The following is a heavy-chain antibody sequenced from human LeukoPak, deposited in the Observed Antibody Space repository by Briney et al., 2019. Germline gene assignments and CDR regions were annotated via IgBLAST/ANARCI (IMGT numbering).Heavy chain of an antibody. D-gene: IGHD3-3*01. Sequence: SVKVSCKSSGGTFSSYAISGVRQAPGQGLEWMGVIIPIFGTANFAQKFQGRVTISTDESTSTAYMELSSLRSEDTAVYYCARGVTIFGASYYYYYYYMDVWGKGTTVTVSS. CDR1: GGTFSSYA. CDR2: IIPIFGTA. V-gene: IGHV1-69*05. CDR3: ARGVTIFGASYYYYYYYMDV. J-gene: IGHJ6*03.